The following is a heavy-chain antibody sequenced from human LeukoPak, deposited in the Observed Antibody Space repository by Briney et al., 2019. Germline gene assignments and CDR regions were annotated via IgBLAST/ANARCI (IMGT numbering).Heavy chain of an antibody. V-gene: IGHV3-11*04. CDR1: GFTVSSNY. J-gene: IGHJ6*04. D-gene: IGHD3-10*02. CDR2: ISSSGSTI. Sequence: GGSLRLSCAASGFTVSSNYMSWIRQAPGKGLEWVSYISSSGSTIYYADSVKGRFTISRDNAKNSLYLQMNSLRAEDTAVYYCAELGITMIGGVWGKGTTVTISS. CDR3: AELGITMIGGV.